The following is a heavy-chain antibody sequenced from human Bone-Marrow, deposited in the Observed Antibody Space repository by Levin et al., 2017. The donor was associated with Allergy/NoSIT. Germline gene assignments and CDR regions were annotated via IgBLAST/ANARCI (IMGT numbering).Heavy chain of an antibody. CDR1: GFTFSTYA. V-gene: IGHV3-21*01. D-gene: IGHD3-9*01. Sequence: GGSLRLFCAASGFTFSTYALNWVRQAPGKGLEWVSSINAISSHIYYANSVRGRFTISRDNARNSLYLQMSSLRPEDTAVYYCARDDSFTGYQRFDAMDVWGRGTTVTVSS. CDR3: ARDDSFTGYQRFDAMDV. CDR2: INAISSHI. J-gene: IGHJ6*02.